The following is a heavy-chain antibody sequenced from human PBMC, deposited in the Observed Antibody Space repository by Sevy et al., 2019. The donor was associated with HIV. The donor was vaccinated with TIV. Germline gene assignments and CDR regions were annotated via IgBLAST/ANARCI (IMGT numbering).Heavy chain of an antibody. J-gene: IGHJ5*02. D-gene: IGHD5-12*01. CDR3: AGGDSGYAPSWFDP. CDR1: GGTFSSYA. Sequence: ASVKVSCKASGGTFSSYAISWVRQAPGQELEWMGGIIPIFGTANYAQKFQGRVTITADESTSTAYMELSSLRSEDTAVYYCAGGDSGYAPSWFDPWGQGTLVTVSS. CDR2: IIPIFGTA. V-gene: IGHV1-69*13.